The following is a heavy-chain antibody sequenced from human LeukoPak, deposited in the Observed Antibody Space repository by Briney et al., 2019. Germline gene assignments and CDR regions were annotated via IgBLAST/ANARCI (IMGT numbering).Heavy chain of an antibody. CDR1: GYTFISYG. V-gene: IGHV1-18*01. CDR3: ARLYSSGWPYDPYYYYYYGMDV. CDR2: ISAYNGNT. J-gene: IGHJ6*02. Sequence: GASVKVSCKASGYTFISYGISWVRQAPGQGLEWMGWISAYNGNTNYAQKLQGRVTMTTDTSTSTAYMELRSLRSDDTAVYYCARLYSSGWPYDPYYYYYYGMDVWGQGTTVTVSS. D-gene: IGHD6-19*01.